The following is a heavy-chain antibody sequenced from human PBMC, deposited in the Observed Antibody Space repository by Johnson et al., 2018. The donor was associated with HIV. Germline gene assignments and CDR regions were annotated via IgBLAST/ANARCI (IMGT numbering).Heavy chain of an antibody. V-gene: IGHV3-9*01. CDR1: GFSFDDSA. CDR2: ISWNSGSI. D-gene: IGHD1-7*01. Sequence: VQLVESGGDLAQPGRSLRLSCAASGFSFDDSAMHWVRQAPGKGLEWVSGISWNSGSIGYADSVKGRFTISRDNAKNSLYLQMNSLRPEDTALYYCVKDRGELLVSDDAFYIWGQGTMVTVSS. J-gene: IGHJ3*02. CDR3: VKDRGELLVSDDAFYI.